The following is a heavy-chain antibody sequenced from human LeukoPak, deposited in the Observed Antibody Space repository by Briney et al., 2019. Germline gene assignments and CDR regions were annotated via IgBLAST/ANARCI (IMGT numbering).Heavy chain of an antibody. V-gene: IGHV4-59*01. CDR2: IYYSGST. CDR1: GGSISSYY. J-gene: IGHJ5*02. Sequence: SETLSLTCTVSGGSISSYYWSWIRQPPGKGLEWIGYIYYSGSTNYNPSLKSRVTISVDTSKNQFSLKLSFVTAADTAVYYCARFDSSGYLTWFDPWGQGTLVTVSS. D-gene: IGHD3-22*01. CDR3: ARFDSSGYLTWFDP.